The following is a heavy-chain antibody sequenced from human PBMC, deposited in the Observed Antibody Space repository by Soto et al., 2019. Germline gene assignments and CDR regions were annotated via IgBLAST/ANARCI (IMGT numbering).Heavy chain of an antibody. D-gene: IGHD3-3*01. CDR1: GGTISSFG. CDR3: ARSFTKSRRGGVAFDY. CDR2: IVPIDGST. Sequence: QVQLVLSGAEVKKPGSSVKVSCTTSGGTISSFGMNWVRQAPGQGLEWMGGIVPIDGSTKYAEKFQGRVTITADASTSTVYMDLSSLRSEDTAVYYCARSFTKSRRGGVAFDYWGQGTLLTVSP. J-gene: IGHJ4*02. V-gene: IGHV1-69*01.